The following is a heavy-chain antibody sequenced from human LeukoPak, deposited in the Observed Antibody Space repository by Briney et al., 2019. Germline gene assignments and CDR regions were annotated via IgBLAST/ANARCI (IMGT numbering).Heavy chain of an antibody. V-gene: IGHV4-34*01. CDR3: ARQYAPGGSGSYPDY. CDR1: GGSISSYY. Sequence: SETLSLTCTVSGGSISSYYWSWIRQPPGKGLEWIGEINHSGSTNYNPSLKSRVTISVDTSKNQFSLKLSSVTAADTAVYYCARQYAPGGSGSYPDYWGQGTLVTVSS. CDR2: INHSGST. D-gene: IGHD3-10*01. J-gene: IGHJ4*02.